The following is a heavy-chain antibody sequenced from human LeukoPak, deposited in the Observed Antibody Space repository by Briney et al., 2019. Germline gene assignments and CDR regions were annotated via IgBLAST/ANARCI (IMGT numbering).Heavy chain of an antibody. CDR3: ARGYGSGSYYNY. CDR2: ISAYNGNT. J-gene: IGHJ4*02. V-gene: IGHV1-18*01. CDR1: GFTFTSSA. D-gene: IGHD3-10*01. Sequence: ASVKVSCKASGFTFTSSAMQWVRQAPGQGLEWMGWISAYNGNTNYAQKLQGRVTMTTDTSTSTAYIELRSLRSDDTAVYYCARGYGSGSYYNYWGQGTLVTVSS.